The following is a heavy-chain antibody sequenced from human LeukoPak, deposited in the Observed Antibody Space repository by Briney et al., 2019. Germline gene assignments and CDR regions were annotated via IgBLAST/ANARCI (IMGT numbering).Heavy chain of an antibody. CDR3: AKDPSATIFGVPYFDY. V-gene: IGHV3-23*01. Sequence: GGSLRLSCAASGFTFSSYVMSWVRQAPGEGLEWVSAISGSGGSTYYADSVKGRFTISRDNSKNTLYLQMNSLRAEDTAVYYCAKDPSATIFGVPYFDYWGQGTLVTVSS. D-gene: IGHD3-3*01. CDR2: ISGSGGST. CDR1: GFTFSSYV. J-gene: IGHJ4*02.